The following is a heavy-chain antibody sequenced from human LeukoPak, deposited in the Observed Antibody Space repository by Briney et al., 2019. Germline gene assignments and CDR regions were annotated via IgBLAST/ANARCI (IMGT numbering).Heavy chain of an antibody. D-gene: IGHD3-3*01. V-gene: IGHV3-21*01. CDR1: GFTFSSYS. Sequence: GGSLRLSCAASGFTFSSYSMNWVRQAPGKGLEWVSSISSSSSYIYYADSVKGRFTISRDNAKNSLYLQMNSLRAEDTAVYYCARVMEWLLETHPLWFDPWGQGTLVTVSS. J-gene: IGHJ5*02. CDR3: ARVMEWLLETHPLWFDP. CDR2: ISSSSSYI.